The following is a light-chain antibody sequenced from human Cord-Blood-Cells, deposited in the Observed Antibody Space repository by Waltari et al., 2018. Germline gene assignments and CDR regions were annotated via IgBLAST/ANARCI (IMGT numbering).Light chain of an antibody. CDR1: KSILHSDGKTY. V-gene: IGKV2D-29*01. Sequence: DIVMTQTTLSMSVTPGQPASISCKSSKSILHSDGKTYLYWYLQKPGQPPQLLIYEAANRFSGGPDRCSGGGSGTDFIPKISRVEADDVVVYYCMQSIQLPWTFGQGTKVEIK. CDR3: MQSIQLPWT. CDR2: EAA. J-gene: IGKJ1*01.